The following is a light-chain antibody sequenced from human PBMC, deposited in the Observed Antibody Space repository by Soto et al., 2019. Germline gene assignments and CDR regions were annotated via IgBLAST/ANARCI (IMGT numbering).Light chain of an antibody. Sequence: SYELTQPPSVSVAPGQTARIACGGNNIGRKSVHWYQQKPGQAPLLVVYDDSDRPSGIPERFSGSNSANTATLTISGVEAGDEADYYCQVWDSSSDHVVFGGGTKLTVL. CDR3: QVWDSSSDHVV. CDR1: NIGRKS. CDR2: DDS. J-gene: IGLJ2*01. V-gene: IGLV3-21*02.